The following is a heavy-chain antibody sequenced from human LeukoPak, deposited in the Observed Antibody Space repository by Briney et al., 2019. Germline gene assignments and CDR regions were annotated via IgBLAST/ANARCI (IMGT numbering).Heavy chain of an antibody. J-gene: IGHJ4*02. CDR1: GYGFTSYG. CDR2: ISAYNGNT. D-gene: IGHD4-23*01. V-gene: IGHV1-18*01. Sequence: ASVKVSCKASGYGFTSYGISWVRQAPGQGLEWMGWISAYNGNTNYAQKLQGKVTMTTDTSTSTAYMELRSLRSDDTAVYYCARTEGPGGNSDYWGQGTLVTVSS. CDR3: ARTEGPGGNSDY.